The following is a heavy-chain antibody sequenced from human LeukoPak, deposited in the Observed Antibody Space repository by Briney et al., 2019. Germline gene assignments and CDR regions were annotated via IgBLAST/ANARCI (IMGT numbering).Heavy chain of an antibody. D-gene: IGHD3-10*01. CDR1: GFIFSSYG. CDR2: ISGTGTTI. J-gene: IGHJ5*01. Sequence: PGGSLRLSCAASGFIFSSYGMNWVRQASGKGLEWVSYISGTGTTIYYADSVKGRFTISRDNAKYSLHLQMDSLRADDTAVYSCARGGLGSWTFDSWGQGTLVTVSS. CDR3: ARGGLGSWTFDS. V-gene: IGHV3-48*04.